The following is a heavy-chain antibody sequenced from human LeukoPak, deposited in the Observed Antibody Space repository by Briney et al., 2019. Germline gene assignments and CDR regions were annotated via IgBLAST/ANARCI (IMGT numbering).Heavy chain of an antibody. CDR2: IYYSGST. Sequence: SETLSLTCTVSGGSISSSSYYWGWIRQPPGKGLEWIGYIYYSGSTNYNPSLKSRVTISVDTSKNQFSLKLSSVTAADTAVYYCARHPYPVGAFDIWGQGTMVTVSS. CDR3: ARHPYPVGAFDI. J-gene: IGHJ3*02. V-gene: IGHV4-61*05. CDR1: GGSISSSSYY.